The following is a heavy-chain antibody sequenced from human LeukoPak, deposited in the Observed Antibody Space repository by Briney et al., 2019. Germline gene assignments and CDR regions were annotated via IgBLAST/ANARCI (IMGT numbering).Heavy chain of an antibody. CDR1: GGTFSSYT. CDR3: ARQRLQYALYDY. V-gene: IGHV1-69*02. J-gene: IGHJ4*02. CDR2: IIPTLGIA. Sequence: GASVKVSCKASGGTFSSYTISWVRQAPGQGLEWMGRIIPTLGIANYAQKFQGRVTITADKSTSTAYMELSSLRSEDTAVYYCARQRLQYALYDYWGQGTLVTVSS. D-gene: IGHD6-25*01.